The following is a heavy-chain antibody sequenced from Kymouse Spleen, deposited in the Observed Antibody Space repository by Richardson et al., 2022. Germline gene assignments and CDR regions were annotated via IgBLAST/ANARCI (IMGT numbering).Heavy chain of an antibody. CDR1: GGSVSSGSYY. Sequence: QVQLQESGPGLVKPSETLSLTCTVSGGSVSSGSYYWSWIRQPPGKGLEWIGYIYYSGSTNYNPSLKSRVTISVDTSKNQFSLKLSSVTAADTAVYYCARNGRTGTTGYYYGMDVWGQGTTVTVSS. CDR3: ARNGRTGTTGYYYGMDV. V-gene: IGHV4-61*01. CDR2: IYYSGST. D-gene: IGHD1-7*01. J-gene: IGHJ6*02.